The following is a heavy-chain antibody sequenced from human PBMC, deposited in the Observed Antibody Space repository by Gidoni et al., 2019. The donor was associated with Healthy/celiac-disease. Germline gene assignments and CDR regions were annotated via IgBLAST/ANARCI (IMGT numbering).Heavy chain of an antibody. CDR1: GGSFSGYY. CDR3: ARGPAYYYDSGPLDY. D-gene: IGHD3-22*01. CDR2: INHSGST. V-gene: IGHV4-34*01. J-gene: IGHJ4*02. Sequence: QVQLQQWGAGLLKPSETLSLTCAVYGGSFSGYYWSWIRQPPGKGLEWIGEINHSGSTNYNPSLKSRVTISVDTSKNQFSLKLSSVTAADTAVYYCARGPAYYYDSGPLDYWGQGTLVTVSS.